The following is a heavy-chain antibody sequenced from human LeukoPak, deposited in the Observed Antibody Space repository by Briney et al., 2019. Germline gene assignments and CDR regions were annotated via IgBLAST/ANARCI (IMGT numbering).Heavy chain of an antibody. CDR1: GFSLSTSGVG. J-gene: IGHJ5*02. Sequence: SGPTLVNPTQTLTLTCTFSGFSLSTSGVGVGWIRQPPGKALEWLALIYWDDDKRYSPSLKSRLTITKDTSKNQVALTMTNMDPVDTATYYCAQRPHIAAAWSGVKRGPVGDWFDPWGQGTLVTVSS. CDR3: AQRPHIAAAWSGVKRGPVGDWFDP. D-gene: IGHD6-13*01. V-gene: IGHV2-5*02. CDR2: IYWDDDK.